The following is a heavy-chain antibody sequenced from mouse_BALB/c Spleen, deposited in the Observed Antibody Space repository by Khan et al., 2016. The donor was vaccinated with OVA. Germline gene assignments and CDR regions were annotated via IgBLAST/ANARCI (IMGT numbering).Heavy chain of an antibody. CDR2: IYPGSDNT. J-gene: IGHJ3*01. CDR3: TREWAAWFPY. CDR1: GYIFTDYN. V-gene: IGHV1-77*01. Sequence: QVQLKQSGAELARPGASVKLSCKASGYIFTDYNINWMRQRTGQGLERIGEIYPGSDNTYYNERFKGKATLTVDKSSSTAYMHLSSLTSEDSAVYFCTREWAAWFPYWGQGTLVTVSA.